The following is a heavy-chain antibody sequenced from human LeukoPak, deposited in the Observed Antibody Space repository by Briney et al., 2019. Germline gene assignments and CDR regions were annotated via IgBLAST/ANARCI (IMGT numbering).Heavy chain of an antibody. CDR1: GFTFSSYE. D-gene: IGHD3-9*01. CDR3: ARDSNFSRYFDSDAFDI. V-gene: IGHV3-48*03. J-gene: IGHJ3*02. Sequence: GGSLRLSCAASGFTFSSYEMNWVRQAPGKGLEWVSYISSSGSTIYYADSVKGRFTISRDNSKNTLYLQMNSLRAEDTAVYYCARDSNFSRYFDSDAFDIWGQGTMVTVSS. CDR2: ISSSGSTI.